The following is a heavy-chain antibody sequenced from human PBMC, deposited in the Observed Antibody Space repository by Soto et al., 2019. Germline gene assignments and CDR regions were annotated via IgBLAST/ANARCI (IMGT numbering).Heavy chain of an antibody. CDR1: GGSFSGYY. D-gene: IGHD6-6*01. J-gene: IGHJ6*02. Sequence: LSLTCAVYGGSFSGYYWSWIRQPPGKGLEWIGEINHSGSTNYNPSLKSRVTISVDTSKNQLSLKLSSVTAADTAVYYCARLAARRYYYGMDVWGQGTTVTVSS. CDR2: INHSGST. V-gene: IGHV4-34*01. CDR3: ARLAARRYYYGMDV.